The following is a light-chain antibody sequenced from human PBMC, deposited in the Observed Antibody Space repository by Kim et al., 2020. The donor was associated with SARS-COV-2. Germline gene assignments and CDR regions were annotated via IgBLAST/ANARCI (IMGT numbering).Light chain of an antibody. CDR1: HLNPGCHP. V-gene: IGLV1-44*01. Sequence: RVTISSSGDHLNPGCHPVNGDQQLPQVNPKILLHTDDQRSSGVPYRFAGAKSGTSASLAISGLQSADEADYYCAAWDDSLNGMVFGGGTKVTVL. CDR2: TDD. J-gene: IGLJ2*01. CDR3: AAWDDSLNGMV.